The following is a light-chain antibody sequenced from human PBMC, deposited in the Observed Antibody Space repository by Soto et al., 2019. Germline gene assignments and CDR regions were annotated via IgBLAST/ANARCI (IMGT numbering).Light chain of an antibody. CDR3: QQYNSYPYT. Sequence: DIQMTQSPSTLSASVGDRVTITCRASQSISSWLAWYQPKPGKAPNLLVYKASSLESGVPARFSGSGFGTEFTHTISSLQPDDFATYYCQQYNSYPYTFGQGTKLEIK. CDR2: KAS. J-gene: IGKJ2*01. V-gene: IGKV1-5*03. CDR1: QSISSW.